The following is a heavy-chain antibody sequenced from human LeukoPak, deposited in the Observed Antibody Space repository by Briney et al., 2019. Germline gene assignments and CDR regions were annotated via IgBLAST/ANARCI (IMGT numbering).Heavy chain of an antibody. V-gene: IGHV4-30-2*01. CDR3: ARDPEGGFGGYFDY. CDR2: IYYNGNT. CDR1: GVSVTRGAYY. J-gene: IGHJ4*02. D-gene: IGHD3-3*01. Sequence: SQTLSLTCTVSGVSVTRGAYYWTWIRQPPGKGLEWIGHIYYNGNTDYNPSLKSRVAMSVDKSNNQFSLKLSFVTAEDTAVYYCARDPEGGFGGYFDYWGQGTLVTVSS.